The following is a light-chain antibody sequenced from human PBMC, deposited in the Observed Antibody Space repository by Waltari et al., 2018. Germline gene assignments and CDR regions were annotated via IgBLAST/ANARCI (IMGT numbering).Light chain of an antibody. V-gene: IGKV2-28*01. J-gene: IGKJ1*01. CDR3: MQGLQSHRT. CDR1: ESLLHNNGFTY. Sequence: DIVMTHSPLSLPVTPGESASISFISSESLLHNNGFTYVDLYVQKPGQSPQLLIYLESNRASGVPDRFSGSGSGTDFTLKISRVEAEDVGVYYCMQGLQSHRTFGQGTKVEIK. CDR2: LES.